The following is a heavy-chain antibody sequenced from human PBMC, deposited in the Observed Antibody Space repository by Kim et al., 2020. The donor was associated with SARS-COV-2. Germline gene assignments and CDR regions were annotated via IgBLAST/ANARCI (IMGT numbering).Heavy chain of an antibody. CDR3: AGYGSGSYYIGYYFDY. D-gene: IGHD3-10*01. J-gene: IGHJ4*02. V-gene: IGHV4-34*01. Sequence: VKGRVTKSVDTSKNQFSLKLSSVTAADTAVYYCAGYGSGSYYIGYYFDYWGQGTLVTVSS.